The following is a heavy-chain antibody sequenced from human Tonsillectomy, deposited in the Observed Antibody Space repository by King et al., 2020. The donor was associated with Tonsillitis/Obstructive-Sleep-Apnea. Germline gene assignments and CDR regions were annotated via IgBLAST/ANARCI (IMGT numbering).Heavy chain of an antibody. CDR2: ISGSGGST. CDR3: AKVAVASIAAADIYSYYYMDV. V-gene: IGHV3-23*04. D-gene: IGHD6-13*01. Sequence: VQLVESGGGLVQPGGSLRLSCAASGFTFSSYAMSWVRQAPGKGLEWVSAISGSGGSTYYADSVKGRFTISRDNSKNTLYLQMNSLRAEDTAVYYCAKVAVASIAAADIYSYYYMDVCGKGTTVTVSS. CDR1: GFTFSSYA. J-gene: IGHJ6*03.